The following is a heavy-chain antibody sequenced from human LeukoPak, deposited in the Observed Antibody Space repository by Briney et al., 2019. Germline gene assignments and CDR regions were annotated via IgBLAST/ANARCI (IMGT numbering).Heavy chain of an antibody. CDR3: ARGPQRGPYYYYGMDV. J-gene: IGHJ6*02. CDR1: GGSISSYY. Sequence: SETLSLTCTVSGGSISSYYWSWIRQPAGKGLEWIGRIYTSGSTNYNPSLKSRVTMSVDTSKNQFSLRLSSVTAADTAVYYCARGPQRGPYYYYGMDVWGQGTTVTVSS. V-gene: IGHV4-4*07. CDR2: IYTSGST.